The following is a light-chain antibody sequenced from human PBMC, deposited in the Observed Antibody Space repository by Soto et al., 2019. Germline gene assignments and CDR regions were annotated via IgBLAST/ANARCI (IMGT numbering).Light chain of an antibody. CDR2: EVS. Sequence: QSVLTQPASVSGSPGQSITISCTGTSSDVGGYSYVSWYQQHPGKAPKLMIYEVSNRPSGVSNRFSGSKSGNTASLTISGLQAEDEADYYCSSYTSSGTPWVFGGGNKLTVL. CDR1: SSDVGGYSY. J-gene: IGLJ3*02. CDR3: SSYTSSGTPWV. V-gene: IGLV2-14*01.